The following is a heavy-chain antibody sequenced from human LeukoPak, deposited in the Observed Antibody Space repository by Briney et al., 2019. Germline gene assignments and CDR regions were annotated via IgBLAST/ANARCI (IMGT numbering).Heavy chain of an antibody. V-gene: IGHV4-4*07. CDR3: ARDHTNYGNDAFDI. Sequence: SETLSLTCTVSGGSISSYYWSWIRQPAGKGLEWIGRIYTSGSTNYNPSLKSRVTMSVDTSKNQFSLKLSSVTAAGTAVYYCARDHTNYGNDAFDIGGQGTMVTVSS. J-gene: IGHJ3*02. CDR2: IYTSGST. D-gene: IGHD4-17*01. CDR1: GGSISSYY.